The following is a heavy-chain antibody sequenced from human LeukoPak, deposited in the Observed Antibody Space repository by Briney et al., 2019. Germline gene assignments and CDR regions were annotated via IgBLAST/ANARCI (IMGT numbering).Heavy chain of an antibody. J-gene: IGHJ4*02. V-gene: IGHV1-2*02. CDR3: ARGRRAAAGKNAFDY. D-gene: IGHD6-13*01. Sequence: ASVKVSCKASGYTFTGYYMHWVRQAPGQGLEWMGWTNPNSGGTNYAQKFQGRVTMTRDTSISTAYMELSRLRSDDTAVYYCARGRRAAAGKNAFDYWGQGTLVTVSS. CDR2: TNPNSGGT. CDR1: GYTFTGYY.